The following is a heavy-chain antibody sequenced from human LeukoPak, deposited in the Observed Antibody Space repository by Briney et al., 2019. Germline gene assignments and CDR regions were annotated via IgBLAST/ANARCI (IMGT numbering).Heavy chain of an antibody. CDR3: TRRDGDNDRGFDY. Sequence: GGSLRLSCVVSGFTFSSYCMNWVRQAPGKGLEWVSSISSSSTYIYYADSLQGRFTISRDNAKNSLFLQMNSLRAEDTAVYYCTRRDGDNDRGFDYWGQGTLVTVSS. D-gene: IGHD4-23*01. J-gene: IGHJ4*02. V-gene: IGHV3-21*01. CDR2: ISSSSTYI. CDR1: GFTFSSYC.